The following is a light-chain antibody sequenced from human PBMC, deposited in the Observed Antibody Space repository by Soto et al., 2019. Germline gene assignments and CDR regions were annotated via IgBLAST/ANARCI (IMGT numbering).Light chain of an antibody. CDR2: AAS. J-gene: IGKJ4*01. CDR1: QDISNF. V-gene: IGKV1-16*02. Sequence: DIQMTHSPSSLSASVGDTVTITCRASQDISNFLAWFQQKPGKAPKSLMYAASSLQSGVPSKFSGSGSGTDFSLTISSLQPEDFATYYCQQYHSYPVTFGGGTKVEIK. CDR3: QQYHSYPVT.